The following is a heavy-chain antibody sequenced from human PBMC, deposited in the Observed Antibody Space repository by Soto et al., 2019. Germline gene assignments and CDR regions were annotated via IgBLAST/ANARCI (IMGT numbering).Heavy chain of an antibody. CDR2: IIPIFGTT. V-gene: IGHV1-69*01. J-gene: IGHJ5*02. D-gene: IGHD7-27*01. CDR1: GGTFSSYA. CDR3: ARDRNRGPNFIPWFDP. Sequence: QVQLVQSGAEVKKPGSSVKVSCKASGGTFSSYAISWVRQAPGQGLEWMGGIIPIFGTTNYAQKFQGRVTITADESTSTAYMELSSLRSEDTAVYYCARDRNRGPNFIPWFDPWGQGTLVTVSS.